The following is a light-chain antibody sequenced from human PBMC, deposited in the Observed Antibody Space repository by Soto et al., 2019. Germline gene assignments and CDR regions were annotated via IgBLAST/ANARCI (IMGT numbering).Light chain of an antibody. V-gene: IGLV1-40*01. CDR3: SSYDSSLSGSVV. CDR2: GNS. J-gene: IGLJ2*01. CDR1: SSNIGAGYD. Sequence: QSVLTQPPSVSGAPGQRVTISCTGSSSNIGAGYDVHWYQQLPGTAPKLLIYGNSNRPSGVPDRFSGSKSGTSASLAITGLQAENEADCYCSSYDSSLSGSVVFGGGTKLTVL.